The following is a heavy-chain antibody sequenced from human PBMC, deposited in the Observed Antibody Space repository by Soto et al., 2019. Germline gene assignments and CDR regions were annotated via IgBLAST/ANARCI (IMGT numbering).Heavy chain of an antibody. J-gene: IGHJ4*02. CDR3: ARGVGGGAAAWSFDY. D-gene: IGHD6-13*01. CDR2: IIPIFGTA. V-gene: IGHV1-69*13. CDR1: GGTFSSYA. Sequence: GASVKVSCKASGGTFSSYAISWVRQAPGQGLEWMGGIIPIFGTANYAQKFQGRVTITADESTSTAYMELSSRRSEDTAVYYCARGVGGGAAAWSFDYWGQGTLVTVSS.